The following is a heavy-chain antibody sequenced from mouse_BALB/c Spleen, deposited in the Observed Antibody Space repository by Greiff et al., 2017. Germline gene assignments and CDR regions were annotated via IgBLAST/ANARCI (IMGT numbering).Heavy chain of an antibody. J-gene: IGHJ2*01. CDR2: IFPGTGTT. CDR1: GYTFTSYW. CDR3: ARGGPIEFDY. V-gene: IGHV1S132*01. Sequence: VKLQESGAELVKPGASVKLSCKTSGYTFTSYWIQWVKQRPGQGLGWIGEIFPGTGTTYYNEKFKGKATLTIDTSSSTAYMQLSSLTSEDSAVYFCARGGPIEFDYWGQGTTLTVSS. D-gene: IGHD6-5*01.